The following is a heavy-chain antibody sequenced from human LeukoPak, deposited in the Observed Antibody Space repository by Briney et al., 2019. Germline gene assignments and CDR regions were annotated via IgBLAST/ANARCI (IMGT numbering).Heavy chain of an antibody. CDR2: IGGSGGTT. CDR1: GFTFSSYA. V-gene: IGHV3-23*01. Sequence: PGGSLRLSCAASGFTFSSYAMSWVRQAPGKGLEWVSAIGGSGGTTYHADSVKGRFTISRDNSKNTLYLQMNSLRAEDTAVYYCAKDTASSWWYFDLWGRGTLVTVSS. J-gene: IGHJ2*01. D-gene: IGHD5-18*01. CDR3: AKDTASSWWYFDL.